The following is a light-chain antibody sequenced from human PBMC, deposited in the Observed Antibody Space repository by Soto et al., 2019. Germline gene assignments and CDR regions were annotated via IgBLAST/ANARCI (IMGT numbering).Light chain of an antibody. V-gene: IGKV3-20*01. CDR2: GSS. CDR3: QEYGSSLPLT. Sequence: EIVLTQSPGTLPLSPGERATLSCSASQSVSSGDLAWYQQQPGQAPRLLIYGSSSRATGIPDRFYGSESAKDFTLTISRLEPEDFAVDYCQEYGSSLPLTFGGGTNVEIK. J-gene: IGKJ4*01. CDR1: QSVSSGD.